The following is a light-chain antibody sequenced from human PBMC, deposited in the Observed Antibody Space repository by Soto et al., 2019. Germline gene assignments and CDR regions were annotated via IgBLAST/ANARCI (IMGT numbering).Light chain of an antibody. V-gene: IGKV3-20*01. J-gene: IGKJ2*01. CDR1: QSVSSNY. CDR3: QLYNSPPPGYT. CDR2: GPS. Sequence: EIVLTQSPGTLSLSPGERATLSCRASQSVSSNYLAWYQQKPGQAPRLLIYGPSSRATGIPDRFSGSGFGKDFTLTINRPGAEYFAVDYCQLYNSPPPGYTFGQGTKLEIK.